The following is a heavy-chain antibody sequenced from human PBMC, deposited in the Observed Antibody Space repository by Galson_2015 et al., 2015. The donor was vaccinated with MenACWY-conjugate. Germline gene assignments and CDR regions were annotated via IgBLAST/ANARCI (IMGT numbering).Heavy chain of an antibody. D-gene: IGHD5-18*01. CDR1: GFTFSTYA. CDR3: ARVPGYSHGYYDC. J-gene: IGHJ4*02. V-gene: IGHV3-48*02. Sequence: SLRLSCAASGFTFSTYAINWVRQTPGKGLEWVSYISSSRTIYYADSAKGRFTISRNNTKNSMYLQMSTLRDDDTAVYYCARVPGYSHGYYDCWGQGTLVTVSS. CDR2: ISSSRTI.